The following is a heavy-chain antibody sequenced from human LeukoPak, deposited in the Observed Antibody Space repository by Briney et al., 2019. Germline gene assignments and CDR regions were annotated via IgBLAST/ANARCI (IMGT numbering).Heavy chain of an antibody. CDR1: GFTFRNYS. Sequence: GGSLRLSCVASGFTFRNYSMNWVRQAPGKGLEWVSSISSSSTYIYYADSVKGRFTISRDNAKNSLYLQMNSLRAEDTAVYYCAELGITMIGGVWGKGTTVTISS. D-gene: IGHD3-10*02. CDR3: AELGITMIGGV. CDR2: ISSSSTYI. J-gene: IGHJ6*04. V-gene: IGHV3-21*01.